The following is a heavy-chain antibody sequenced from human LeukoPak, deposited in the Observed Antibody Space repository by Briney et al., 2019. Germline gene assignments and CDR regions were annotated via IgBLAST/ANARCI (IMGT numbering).Heavy chain of an antibody. J-gene: IGHJ6*02. CDR2: ISGSGGST. CDR3: AKLMVRGVRTYYYGMDV. V-gene: IGHV3-23*01. D-gene: IGHD3-10*01. Sequence: PGGSLRLSCAASGFTFSNNAMSWVRQAPGKGLEWASAISGSGGSTYYADSVKGRFTISRDNSKNTLYLQMNSLRAEDTAVYYCAKLMVRGVRTYYYGMDVWGQGTTVTVSS. CDR1: GFTFSNNA.